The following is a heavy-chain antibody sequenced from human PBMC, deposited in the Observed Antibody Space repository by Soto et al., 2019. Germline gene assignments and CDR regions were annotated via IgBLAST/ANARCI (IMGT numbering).Heavy chain of an antibody. CDR3: AKDRVTTVTTFNNWFDS. CDR1: GFTFSSYA. J-gene: IGHJ5*01. D-gene: IGHD4-17*01. Sequence: EVQLLESGGGLVQPGGSLRLSCVASGFTFSSYAMTWVRQAPGKGLEWVSVVCGSGTKTFYADSVKGRFIISRDNSKNTLYLQMNSLRAEDTAVYYCAKDRVTTVTTFNNWFDSWGQGTLVTVSS. CDR2: VCGSGTKT. V-gene: IGHV3-23*01.